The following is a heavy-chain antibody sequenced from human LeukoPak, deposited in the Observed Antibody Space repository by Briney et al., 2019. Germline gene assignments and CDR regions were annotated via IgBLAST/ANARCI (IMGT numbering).Heavy chain of an antibody. Sequence: AASVRVSCKASGYTFTSYYMHWVRQAPGQGLEWMGIINPSGGSTSYAQKFQGRVTMTRGTSTSTVYMELSSLRSEDTAVYYCARDGIYCSGGSRYLNWFDPWGQGTLITVSS. J-gene: IGHJ5*02. CDR2: INPSGGST. CDR1: GYTFTSYY. V-gene: IGHV1-46*01. D-gene: IGHD2-15*01. CDR3: ARDGIYCSGGSRYLNWFDP.